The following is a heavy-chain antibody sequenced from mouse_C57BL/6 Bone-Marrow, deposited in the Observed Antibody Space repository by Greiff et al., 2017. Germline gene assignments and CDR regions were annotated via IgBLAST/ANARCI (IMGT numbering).Heavy chain of an antibody. CDR1: GFNIKNTY. CDR3: SRSCGDYYGSSYFDY. D-gene: IGHD1-1*01. CDR2: IDPANGNT. J-gene: IGHJ2*01. Sequence: VQLQQSVAELVRPGASVKLSCTASGFNIKNTYMHWVKQRPEQGLEWIGRIDPANGNTKYAPKFQGKATITADTSSNTAYLQLSSLTSEDTAIYYCSRSCGDYYGSSYFDYWGQGTTLTVSS. V-gene: IGHV14-3*01.